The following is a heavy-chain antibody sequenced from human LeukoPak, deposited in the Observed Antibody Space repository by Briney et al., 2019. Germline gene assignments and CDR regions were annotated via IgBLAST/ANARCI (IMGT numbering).Heavy chain of an antibody. J-gene: IGHJ4*02. D-gene: IGHD3-10*01. CDR2: DYCGGNT. V-gene: IGHV4-61*08. Sequence: PSETLSLTCTVSGGSVTTYGSCWSWIRQPPGKGLEWIAYDYCGGNTNYNPSLKSRVTISVDTSKNQFSLKLSSVTAADTAVYYCARGYYGSLDYWGQGILVTVSS. CDR1: GGSVTTYGSC. CDR3: ARGYYGSLDY.